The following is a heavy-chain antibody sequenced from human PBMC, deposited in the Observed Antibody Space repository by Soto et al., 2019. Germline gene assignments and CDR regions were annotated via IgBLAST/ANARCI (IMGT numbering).Heavy chain of an antibody. CDR1: GFTFSSYS. V-gene: IGHV3-21*01. Sequence: EVQLVESGGGLVKPGGSLRLSCAASGFTFSSYSMNWVRQAPGKGLEWVSSISSSSSYIYYADSVKGRFTISRDNAKNSLYLQMNSLRAEDTAVYYCARGDDSGYDYFDYWGQGTLGTVSS. D-gene: IGHD5-12*01. CDR2: ISSSSSYI. J-gene: IGHJ4*02. CDR3: ARGDDSGYDYFDY.